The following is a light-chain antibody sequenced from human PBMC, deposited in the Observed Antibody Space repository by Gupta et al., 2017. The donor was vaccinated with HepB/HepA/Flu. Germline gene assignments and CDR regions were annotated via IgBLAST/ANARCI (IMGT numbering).Light chain of an antibody. CDR2: KAS. CDR3: QQDNNYQST. V-gene: IGKV1-5*03. J-gene: IGKJ2*01. Sequence: DIQMTQSPSTLSASVGDRVTITCRASQSISSWLAWYQQKPGKAPKLLIYKASSLESGVPSRFSGSGSGTEFTLTISSLQPDDFATYYCQQDNNYQSTFGQGTKMEIK. CDR1: QSISSW.